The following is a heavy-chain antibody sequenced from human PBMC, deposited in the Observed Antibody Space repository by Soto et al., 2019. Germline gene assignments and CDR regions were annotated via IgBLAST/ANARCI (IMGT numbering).Heavy chain of an antibody. CDR2: IYWDDDK. CDR1: GFSLSTSGVG. V-gene: IGHV2-5*02. Sequence: SGPTLVKPTQTLTLTCTFSGFSLSTSGVGVGWIRQPPGKALEWLALIYWDDDKRYSPSLKSRLTITKDTSKNQAVLTMTNMDPVDTATYYCAHIPYYDILTGYYFDYWGQGTLVTVSS. CDR3: AHIPYYDILTGYYFDY. J-gene: IGHJ4*02. D-gene: IGHD3-9*01.